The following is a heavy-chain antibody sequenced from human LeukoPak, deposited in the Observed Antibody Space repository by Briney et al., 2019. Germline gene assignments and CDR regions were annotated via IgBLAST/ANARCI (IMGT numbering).Heavy chain of an antibody. CDR3: AKGVGSSSWYDY. V-gene: IGHV3-23*01. Sequence: GGSLRLSCAASGFTFSSYAMSWVRQTPGKGLEWVSAISGSGGSTYYADSVKGRFTISRDNSKNTLYLQMNSLRAEDTAVYYCAKGVGSSSWYDYWGQGTLVTVSS. J-gene: IGHJ4*02. CDR1: GFTFSSYA. CDR2: ISGSGGST. D-gene: IGHD6-13*01.